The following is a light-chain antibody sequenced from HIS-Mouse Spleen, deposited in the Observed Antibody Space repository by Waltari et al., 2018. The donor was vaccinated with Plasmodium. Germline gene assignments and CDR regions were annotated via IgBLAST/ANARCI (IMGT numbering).Light chain of an antibody. V-gene: IGKV1-33*01. CDR1: HDISNY. J-gene: IGKJ4*01. Sequence: DIQMPQSPSSLSASLGDRVTITSQASHDISNYLNWYQQKPGKAPNLLLYDASNLETGVPSRFRGSGAGTDFTFTISSLQPEEIATYYCQQYDNLLTCGGGTKVEIK. CDR2: DAS. CDR3: QQYDNLLT.